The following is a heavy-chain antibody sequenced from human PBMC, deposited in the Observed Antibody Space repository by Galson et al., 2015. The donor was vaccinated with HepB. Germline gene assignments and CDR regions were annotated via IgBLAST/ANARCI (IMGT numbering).Heavy chain of an antibody. Sequence: SLRLSCAASGFTFSSYGMHWVRQAPGKGLEWVAVISYDGSNKYYADSVKGRFTISRDNSKNTLYLQMNSLRAEDTAVYYCAKEGPYGDHEAPDYWGQGTLVTVSS. D-gene: IGHD4-17*01. V-gene: IGHV3-30*18. CDR3: AKEGPYGDHEAPDY. CDR2: ISYDGSNK. J-gene: IGHJ4*02. CDR1: GFTFSSYG.